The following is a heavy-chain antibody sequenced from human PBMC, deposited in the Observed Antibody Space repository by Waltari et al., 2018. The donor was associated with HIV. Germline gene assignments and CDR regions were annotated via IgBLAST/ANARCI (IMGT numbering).Heavy chain of an antibody. CDR1: GGSISSGSYY. CDR3: AADSSGYLDASDI. J-gene: IGHJ3*02. V-gene: IGHV4-61*02. Sequence: QVQLQESGPGLVKPSQTLSLTCTVSGGSISSGSYYWSWIRQPAGKGLEWIGRIYTRGRTNYNPSLKSRVTISVDTSKNQFSLKRSSVTAADTAVYYCAADSSGYLDASDIWGQGTMVTVSS. D-gene: IGHD3-22*01. CDR2: IYTRGRT.